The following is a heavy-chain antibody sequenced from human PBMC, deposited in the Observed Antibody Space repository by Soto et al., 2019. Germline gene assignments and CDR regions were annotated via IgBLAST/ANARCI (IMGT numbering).Heavy chain of an antibody. CDR2: LSASGRT. J-gene: IGHJ2*01. V-gene: IGHV4-4*07. CDR1: GDSIGNFY. D-gene: IGHD2-8*01. Sequence: QVHLQESGPGLVKPSETPSLTCAISGDSIGNFYWSWIRQPAGKGLESLGRLSASGRTNYSPSLQSRVTMSLDRSKNRFSLRLTSVSAADTAVYFCARGMGRYFDIWGRGTLVTVSS. CDR3: ARGMGRYFDI.